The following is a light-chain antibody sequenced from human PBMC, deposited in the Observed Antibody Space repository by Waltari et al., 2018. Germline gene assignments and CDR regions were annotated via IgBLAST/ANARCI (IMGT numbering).Light chain of an antibody. CDR3: QAWDTSTYHVV. CDR1: KSGDKY. J-gene: IGLJ2*01. V-gene: IGLV3-1*01. CDR2: QDT. Sequence: SYELTQPPSVSVSPGQTASITCSGNKSGDKYACWYQQKPGQSPVVVLYQDTKRPSGIPERFSGSNSGNTATLTISGTQAMDEADYYCQAWDTSTYHVVFGGGTKLTVL.